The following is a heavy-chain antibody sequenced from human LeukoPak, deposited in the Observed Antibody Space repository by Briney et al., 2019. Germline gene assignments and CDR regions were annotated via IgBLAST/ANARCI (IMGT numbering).Heavy chain of an antibody. V-gene: IGHV3-74*01. CDR3: GTILTCYPN. Sequence: PGGSLRLSCVASGFTLSNYWIQWVRQVPGKGLVWVSRTSSDGSSTSFADAVKGRFSISRDNAKNTLYLQMNRLRGEDTAVYYCGTILTCYPNWGQGTLGTV. CDR2: TSSDGSST. J-gene: IGHJ4*02. D-gene: IGHD3-9*01. CDR1: GFTLSNYW.